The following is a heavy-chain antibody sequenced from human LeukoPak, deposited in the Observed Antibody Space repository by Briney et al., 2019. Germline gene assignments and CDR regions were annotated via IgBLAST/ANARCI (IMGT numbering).Heavy chain of an antibody. V-gene: IGHV1-46*01. D-gene: IGHD3-22*01. CDR1: GYTFTSYY. Sequence: ASVTVSFKASGYTFTSYYMHWVRQAPGQGLEWMGIINPSGGSTSYAQKFQGRVTMTRDTSTSTVYMELSSLRSEDTAVYYCARDQGDYYYDSSGYLTPLGIDYWGQGTLVTVSS. CDR3: ARDQGDYYYDSSGYLTPLGIDY. J-gene: IGHJ4*02. CDR2: INPSGGST.